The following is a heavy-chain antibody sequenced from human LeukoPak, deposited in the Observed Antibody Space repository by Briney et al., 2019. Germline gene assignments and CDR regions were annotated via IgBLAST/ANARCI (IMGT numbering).Heavy chain of an antibody. V-gene: IGHV4-61*02. D-gene: IGHD2-2*01. CDR1: GGSISSGSYY. Sequence: SETLSLTCTVSGGSISSGSYYWSWIRQPAGKGLEWIGRIYTSGSTNYNPSLKSRVTISVDTSKNQFSLKLSSVTAADTAVYYCARDPGYCSSTSCYPVWGQGTLVTVSS. CDR3: ARDPGYCSSTSCYPV. J-gene: IGHJ4*02. CDR2: IYTSGST.